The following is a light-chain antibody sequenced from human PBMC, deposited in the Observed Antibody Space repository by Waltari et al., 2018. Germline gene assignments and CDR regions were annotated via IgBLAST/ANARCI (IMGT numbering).Light chain of an antibody. CDR3: LLYYGGLWV. V-gene: IGLV7-43*01. Sequence: QTVVTQEPSVTVSPGGTVTPTCASSTGAVPSGDYANWFQQKPGQAPRSLIFGANNKYSWTPARFSGSLLGGKAALTLSGVQPEDEAEYYCLLYYGGLWVFGGGTKLTVL. CDR1: TGAVPSGDY. CDR2: GAN. J-gene: IGLJ3*02.